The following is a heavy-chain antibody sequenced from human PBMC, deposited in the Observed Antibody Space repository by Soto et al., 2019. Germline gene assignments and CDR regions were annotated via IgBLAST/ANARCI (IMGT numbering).Heavy chain of an antibody. Sequence: ASVKVSCKASGYTFTSYYMHWVRQAPGQGLEWMGIINPSGGSTSYAQKFQGRVTMTRDTSTSTVYMELSSLRSEDTTVYYCARVRGGSNIVVVPAAIYYSYYGMDVWGQGTTVTVSS. CDR3: ARVRGGSNIVVVPAAIYYSYYGMDV. D-gene: IGHD2-2*01. CDR2: INPSGGST. CDR1: GYTFTSYY. V-gene: IGHV1-46*01. J-gene: IGHJ6*02.